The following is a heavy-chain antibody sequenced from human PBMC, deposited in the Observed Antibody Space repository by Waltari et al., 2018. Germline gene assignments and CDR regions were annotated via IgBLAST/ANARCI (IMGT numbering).Heavy chain of an antibody. V-gene: IGHV1-69*05. Sequence: QVQLVQSGAELRKPASSVTVSCRSSGASFTVAAISWLRQAPGQGLEWMGGIMPLFGAANYAQRFQGRVTISTDESTRTAYMELSSLRSDDTAVYYCARSPLSGYYVNYFDPWGQGTPVTVSS. D-gene: IGHD3-22*01. CDR1: GASFTVAA. J-gene: IGHJ5*02. CDR3: ARSPLSGYYVNYFDP. CDR2: IMPLFGAA.